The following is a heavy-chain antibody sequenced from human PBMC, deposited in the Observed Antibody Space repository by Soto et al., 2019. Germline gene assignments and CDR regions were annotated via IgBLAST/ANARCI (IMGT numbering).Heavy chain of an antibody. J-gene: IGHJ5*02. V-gene: IGHV1-18*01. CDR1: GYTFTSYG. CDR3: ARERWNLEDPKGFDP. D-gene: IGHD1-1*01. CDR2: ISAYNGNT. Sequence: QVQLVQSGAEVKKPGASVKVSCKASGYTFTSYGISWVRQAPGQGLEWMGWISAYNGNTNYAQKLQGRDTMTTDTSTSTAYMEVRSLRSDDTAVYYCARERWNLEDPKGFDPWGQGTLVTVSS.